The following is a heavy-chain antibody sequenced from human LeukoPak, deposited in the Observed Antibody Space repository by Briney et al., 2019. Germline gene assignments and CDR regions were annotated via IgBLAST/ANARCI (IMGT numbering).Heavy chain of an antibody. V-gene: IGHV3-11*04. Sequence: PGGSLRLSCAGSGFTFSDYYMSWIRQAPGKGLEWVSYISSSGSTIYYADSVKGRFTISRDNAKNSLYLQMNSLRAEDTAVYYCARDLPRYYDYVWGSYRPYDYWGQGTLVTVSS. CDR2: ISSSGSTI. CDR1: GFTFSDYY. J-gene: IGHJ4*02. CDR3: ARDLPRYYDYVWGSYRPYDY. D-gene: IGHD3-16*02.